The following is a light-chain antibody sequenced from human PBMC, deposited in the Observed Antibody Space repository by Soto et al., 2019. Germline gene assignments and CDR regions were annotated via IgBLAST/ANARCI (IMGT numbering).Light chain of an antibody. CDR2: AAS. J-gene: IGKJ2*01. V-gene: IGKV1D-12*01. CDR1: QGIGSW. Sequence: DIQMTQSPSSVSASVGDRVTITCRASQGIGSWLAWYQQKPGKAPKLLIYAASTLQGAVPSRFSGRGSGTDFTLTISSLHPEDFATYYCQQANSFPYTFGQGTKV. CDR3: QQANSFPYT.